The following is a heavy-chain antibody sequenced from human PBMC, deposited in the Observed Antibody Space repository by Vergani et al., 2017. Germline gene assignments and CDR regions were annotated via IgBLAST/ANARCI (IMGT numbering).Heavy chain of an antibody. Sequence: EVQLVQSGAEVKKPGESLKISCKGSGYSFTSYWIGWVRQMPGKGLEWMGIIYPGDFDTTYSPSFQGHVTISADRSINTAYLQWSSLKASDTALYYCARHTTYTDSWGQGTLVTVSS. J-gene: IGHJ4*02. D-gene: IGHD1-1*01. V-gene: IGHV5-51*01. CDR2: IYPGDFDT. CDR3: ARHTTYTDS. CDR1: GYSFTSYW.